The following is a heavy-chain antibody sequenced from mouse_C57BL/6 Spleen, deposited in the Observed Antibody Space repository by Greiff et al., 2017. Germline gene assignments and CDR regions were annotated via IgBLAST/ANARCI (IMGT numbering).Heavy chain of an antibody. CDR2: INPSSGYT. D-gene: IGHD1-1*01. J-gene: IGHJ3*01. V-gene: IGHV1-4*01. CDR1: GYTFTSYT. CDR3: AFSCYGSTAWFAY. Sequence: VQLQQSGAELARPGASVKMSCTASGYTFTSYTMHWVKQRPGQGLEWIGYINPSSGYTKYNQTFKDQVTLTADKSSSTAYMQLSSLTSEDSAVYYCAFSCYGSTAWFAYWGKGTLVTVSA.